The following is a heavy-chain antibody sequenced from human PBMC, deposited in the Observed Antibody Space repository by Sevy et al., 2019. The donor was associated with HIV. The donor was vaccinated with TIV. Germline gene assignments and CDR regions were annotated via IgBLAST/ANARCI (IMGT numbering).Heavy chain of an antibody. V-gene: IGHV3-21*01. CDR3: ARDPRTAAAGTRYFDY. D-gene: IGHD6-13*01. CDR2: ISSSSSYI. Sequence: GGSLRLSCAASGFTFSSYSMNWVRQAPGKGLEWVSSISSSSSYIYYAHSVKGRFTISRDNAKNSLYLQMNSLRAEDTAVYYSARDPRTAAAGTRYFDYWGQGTLVTVSS. CDR1: GFTFSSYS. J-gene: IGHJ4*02.